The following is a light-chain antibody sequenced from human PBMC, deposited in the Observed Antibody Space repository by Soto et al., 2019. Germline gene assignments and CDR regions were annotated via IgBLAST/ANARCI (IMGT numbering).Light chain of an antibody. Sequence: DIQMTQSPSDMSASVGARAPITCRASQDISNFLVWFQQRPGKVPQRLIYSATRLESGVASRFSGSGSGTEFSLTISSLQPEDIATYFCQQSYRTPITFGQGTRLEIK. V-gene: IGKV1-17*03. CDR3: QQSYRTPIT. CDR2: SAT. J-gene: IGKJ5*01. CDR1: QDISNF.